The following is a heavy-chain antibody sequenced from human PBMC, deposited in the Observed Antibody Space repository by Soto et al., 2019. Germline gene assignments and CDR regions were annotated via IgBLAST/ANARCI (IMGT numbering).Heavy chain of an antibody. V-gene: IGHV1-8*01. CDR1: GYTFNTYD. J-gene: IGHJ6*02. CDR3: ARSGGSGYYSAHYYGMDV. Sequence: ASVKVSCKASGYTFNTYDINCVRQATGQGLEWMGWMNPESGSTGFAQSFQGRITLTRNTSLNTVYMEVSSLTNEDTAVYFCARSGGSGYYSAHYYGMDVWGPGTTVTVSS. D-gene: IGHD3-22*01. CDR2: MNPESGST.